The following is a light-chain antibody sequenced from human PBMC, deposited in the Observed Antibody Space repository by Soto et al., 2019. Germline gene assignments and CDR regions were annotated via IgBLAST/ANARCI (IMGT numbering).Light chain of an antibody. CDR1: SSNIGSNT. V-gene: IGLV1-44*01. Sequence: QSVLTQQPSASGTPGQRVTISCSGSSSNIGSNTVNWYQQLPGTAPKLLIYSNNQRPSGVPDRFSGSKSGTSASLAISGLQSEDEAEYYCAAWDDNLNGPVFGGGTKLTVL. CDR2: SNN. J-gene: IGLJ2*01. CDR3: AAWDDNLNGPV.